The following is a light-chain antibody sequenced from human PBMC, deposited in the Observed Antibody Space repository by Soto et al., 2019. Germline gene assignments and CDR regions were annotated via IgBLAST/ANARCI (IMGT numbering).Light chain of an antibody. CDR2: KAS. V-gene: IGKV1-5*03. J-gene: IGKJ2*01. CDR1: QSISNW. CDR3: QQYNSFLYT. Sequence: DIQMTQSPSTLSASVGDRVTITCRASQSISNWLAWYQQKPGKAPKLLIYKASSLHSGVPSRFSGSGSGTEFTLTISSLQPDDFATYYCQQYNSFLYTFGQGTKVDIK.